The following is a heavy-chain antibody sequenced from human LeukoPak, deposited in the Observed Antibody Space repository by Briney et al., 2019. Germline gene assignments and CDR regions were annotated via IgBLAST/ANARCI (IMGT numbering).Heavy chain of an antibody. J-gene: IGHJ6*03. Sequence: GASVKVSCKASGYIFTDYAIHWLRQAPGQRPEWMGWMNGGNGNTKYSQKFQGRITLIRDTSAATAYMELSSLRPHDLAVYYCARGRGTSGSNRDFYYYYYMDVWGKGTTVTVSS. CDR2: MNGGNGNT. CDR3: ARGRGTSGSNRDFYYYYYMDV. CDR1: GYIFTDYA. D-gene: IGHD2-15*01. V-gene: IGHV1-3*01.